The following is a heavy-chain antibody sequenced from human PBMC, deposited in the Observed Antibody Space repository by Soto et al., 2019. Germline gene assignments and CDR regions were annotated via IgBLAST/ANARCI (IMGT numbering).Heavy chain of an antibody. J-gene: IGHJ6*02. Sequence: GGSLRLSCAASGFTFSSYAMHWVRQAPGKGLEWVAVISYDGSNKYYADSVKGRFTISRDNSKNTLYLQMNSLRAEDTAVYYCARESNSSSWYHYYYGMDVWGQVTTVTVSS. D-gene: IGHD6-13*01. CDR1: GFTFSSYA. CDR3: ARESNSSSWYHYYYGMDV. CDR2: ISYDGSNK. V-gene: IGHV3-30-3*01.